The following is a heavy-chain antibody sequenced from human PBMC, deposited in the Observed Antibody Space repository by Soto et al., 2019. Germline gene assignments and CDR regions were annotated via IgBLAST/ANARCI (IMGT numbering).Heavy chain of an antibody. J-gene: IGHJ6*02. D-gene: IGHD2-2*01. CDR1: GGTFSSYA. Sequence: QVQLVQSGAEVKKPGSSVKVSCKASGGTFSSYAISWLRQAPGQGLEWMGGISPISDTTNYAQKFQGRVMITADESTSTAYMELSSLRSEDTAVYYCARSQGSSTSLEIYYYYYYGMDVWGQGTTVTVSS. CDR2: ISPISDTT. CDR3: ARSQGSSTSLEIYYYYYYGMDV. V-gene: IGHV1-69*01.